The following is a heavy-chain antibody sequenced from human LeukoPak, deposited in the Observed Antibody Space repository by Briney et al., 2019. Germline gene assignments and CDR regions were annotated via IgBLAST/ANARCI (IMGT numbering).Heavy chain of an antibody. J-gene: IGHJ6*03. CDR1: GYTFTGYY. D-gene: IGHD2-8*01. CDR2: INPNSGGT. V-gene: IGHV1-2*02. CDR3: ARDRSGYCTNGVCSSHPYYYYYYMDV. Sequence: ASVKVSCKASGYTFTGYYMHWVRQAPGQGLEWMGWINPNSGGTNYAQKFQGRVTMTRDTYISTAYMELSRLRSDDTAVYYCARDRSGYCTNGVCSSHPYYYYYYMDVWGKGTTVTVSS.